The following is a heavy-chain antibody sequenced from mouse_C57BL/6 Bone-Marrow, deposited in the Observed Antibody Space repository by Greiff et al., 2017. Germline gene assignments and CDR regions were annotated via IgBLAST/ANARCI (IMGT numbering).Heavy chain of an antibody. CDR3: ARTSYYYGSSQPAWFAY. CDR2: IYPGSGST. Sequence: QVQLQQPGAELVKPGASVKMSCKASGYTFTSYWITWVKQRPGQGLAWIGDIYPGSGSTNSNEKFKSKATLTVDTSSSTAYMQRSSLTSEDSAVYYCARTSYYYGSSQPAWFAYWGQGTLVTVSA. D-gene: IGHD1-1*01. V-gene: IGHV1-55*01. CDR1: GYTFTSYW. J-gene: IGHJ3*01.